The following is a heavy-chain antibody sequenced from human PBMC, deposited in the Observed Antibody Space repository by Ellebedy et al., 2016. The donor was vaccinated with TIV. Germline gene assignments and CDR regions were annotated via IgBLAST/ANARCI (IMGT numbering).Heavy chain of an antibody. D-gene: IGHD4-17*01. CDR1: GFIVSSHF. J-gene: IGHJ4*02. V-gene: IGHV3-66*01. Sequence: PGGSLRLSCTASGFIVSSHFMSWVRQAPGKGLEWVSFIHTGGCTNYADSVKGRFTMFRDTSTNTLYLQMNGLRVEDTAVYYCVSTAGPTEGRDHWGQGALVTVSS. CDR2: IHTGGCT. CDR3: VSTAGPTEGRDH.